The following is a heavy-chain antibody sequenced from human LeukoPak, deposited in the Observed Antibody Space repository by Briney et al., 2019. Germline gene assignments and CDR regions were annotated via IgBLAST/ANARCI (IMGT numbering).Heavy chain of an antibody. CDR3: ATDVQGLVPYYFDF. CDR1: GGSISSYY. J-gene: IGHJ4*02. V-gene: IGHV4-59*01. Sequence: SETLSLTCAVSGGSISSYYWNWIRQPPGKGLEWIGYIYYSGSTNYNPSLKSRVTISIDTSKNQLSLQLTSVTAADTAVYYCATDVQGLVPYYFDFWGQGTLVTASS. D-gene: IGHD3-10*02. CDR2: IYYSGST.